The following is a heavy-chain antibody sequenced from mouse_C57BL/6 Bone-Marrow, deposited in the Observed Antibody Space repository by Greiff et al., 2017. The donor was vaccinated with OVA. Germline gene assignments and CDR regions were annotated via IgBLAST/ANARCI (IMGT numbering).Heavy chain of an antibody. CDR1: GYTFTDYY. CDR2: IYPGSGNT. CDR3: ARSNGSSMDY. Sequence: QVQLQQSGAELVRPGASVKLSCKASGYTFTDYYINWVKQRPGQGLEWIARIYPGSGNTYYNEKFKGKATLTAEKSSSTDYMQRSSLTSEDSAVYFCARSNGSSMDYWGQGTTLTVSS. D-gene: IGHD1-1*01. J-gene: IGHJ2*01. V-gene: IGHV1-76*01.